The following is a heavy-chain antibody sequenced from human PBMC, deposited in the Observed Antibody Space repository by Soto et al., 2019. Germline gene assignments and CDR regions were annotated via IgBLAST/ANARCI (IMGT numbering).Heavy chain of an antibody. CDR1: GFTFSDYY. D-gene: IGHD4-17*01. CDR2: ISSTGNTI. V-gene: IGHV3-11*01. CDR3: ARNDPYGDYYYGMDV. Sequence: QVQLVESGGGLVKPGGSLRLSCAASGFTFSDYYMSWIRQAPGKGLEWLSYISSTGNTIFYADSVKGRFTISRDNAKNSLYLQMNSVRAEDTAVYFCARNDPYGDYYYGMDVWGQGTTVTVSS. J-gene: IGHJ6*02.